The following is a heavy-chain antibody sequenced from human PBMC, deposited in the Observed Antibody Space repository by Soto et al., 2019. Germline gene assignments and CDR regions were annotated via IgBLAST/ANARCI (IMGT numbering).Heavy chain of an antibody. CDR3: ARGTATTTRVGFDY. D-gene: IGHD4-17*01. V-gene: IGHV4-4*08. CDR1: GASISDNC. J-gene: IGHJ4*02. CDR2: ASTTGTP. Sequence: QVQLQESGPELVKPSETLSLTCTVSGASISDNCWGWSRQPPGKGLQFFGSASTTGTPFNNPSLASRLTMSVDTSRNQCSLSLKSVTAEDTAVYYCARGTATTTRVGFDYWGQGALVIVSS.